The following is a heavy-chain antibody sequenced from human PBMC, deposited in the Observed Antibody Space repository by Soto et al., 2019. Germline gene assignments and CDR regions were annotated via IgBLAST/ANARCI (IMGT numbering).Heavy chain of an antibody. CDR2: ISPYNDNT. V-gene: IGHV1-18*01. CDR3: ARGVCELPIDY. CDR1: DYTFTSYG. J-gene: IGHJ4*02. D-gene: IGHD1-26*01. Sequence: QVQLVQSGAEVKKPGASVKVTCKASDYTFTSYGINWVRQAPGQGLEWMGWISPYNDNTRYAQRFQGRVTLTTDTSTTTAYMELRSLRSDDTAVYYCARGVCELPIDYWGQGTLVTVSS.